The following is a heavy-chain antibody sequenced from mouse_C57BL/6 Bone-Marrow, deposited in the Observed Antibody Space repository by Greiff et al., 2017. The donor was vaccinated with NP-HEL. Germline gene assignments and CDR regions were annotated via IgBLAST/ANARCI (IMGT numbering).Heavy chain of an antibody. D-gene: IGHD1-1*01. Sequence: VQLQQSGAELVRPGASVKLSCTASGFNIKDDYMHWVKQRPEQGLEWIGWIDPENGDTEYASKFPAKAPIPADPPSNPPYLQLSSLTSEDTAVYYCTLITTVVATDWYFDVWGTGTTVTVSS. CDR3: TLITTVVATDWYFDV. J-gene: IGHJ1*03. CDR1: GFNIKDDY. V-gene: IGHV14-4*01. CDR2: IDPENGDT.